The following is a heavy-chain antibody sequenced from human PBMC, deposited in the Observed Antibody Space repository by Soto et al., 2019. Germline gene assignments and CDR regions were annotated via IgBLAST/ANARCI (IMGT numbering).Heavy chain of an antibody. D-gene: IGHD3-10*01. V-gene: IGHV3-30*18. J-gene: IGHJ6*02. CDR1: GFTFSSYG. Sequence: QVQLVESGGGVVQPGRSLRLSCAVSGFTFSSYGMHWVRQAPGKGLEWVAVISYDGSNKYYADSVKGRFTISRDNSKNTLYLQMNSLRAEDTAVYYCAKDQSYYGSASKPRTNYYYFGMDVWGQGTTVTVSS. CDR2: ISYDGSNK. CDR3: AKDQSYYGSASKPRTNYYYFGMDV.